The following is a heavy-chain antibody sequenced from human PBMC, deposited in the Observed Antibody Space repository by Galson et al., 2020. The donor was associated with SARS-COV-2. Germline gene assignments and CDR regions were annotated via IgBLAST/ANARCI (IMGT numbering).Heavy chain of an antibody. CDR2: FNPDDGET. D-gene: IGHD1-26*01. CDR1: GYTLTELS. CDR3: ATVAPLYRGRGYLDDVDV. V-gene: IGHV1-24*01. Sequence: ASVKVSCKVSGYTLTELSMHWVRQAPGQGLEWMGGFNPDDGETIYAQMFQGRVTMTADTSTDTAFMDLSSLRSEDTAVYYCATVAPLYRGRGYLDDVDVWGKGTTVTVSS. J-gene: IGHJ6*04.